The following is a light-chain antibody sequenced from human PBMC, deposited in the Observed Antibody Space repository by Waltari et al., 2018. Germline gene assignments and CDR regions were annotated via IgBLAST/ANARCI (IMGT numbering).Light chain of an antibody. J-gene: IGKJ2*01. CDR3: QQYSYWPPNT. CDR1: QNLNRD. V-gene: IGKV3-15*01. Sequence: EVVMTQSPATLSVSPGERATLSCRASQNLNRDLAWYQQRPGQAPRLLIYGASTRATDVPDRVSGSGSGTEFTLTVSSVQSEDFAVYYCQQYSYWPPNTFGQGTKLDIK. CDR2: GAS.